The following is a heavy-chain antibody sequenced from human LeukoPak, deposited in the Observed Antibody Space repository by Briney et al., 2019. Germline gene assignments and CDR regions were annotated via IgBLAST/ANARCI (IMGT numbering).Heavy chain of an antibody. J-gene: IGHJ3*02. CDR1: GYTLTELS. CDR3: AIVGADILTGYYINDAFDI. Sequence: ASVKVFCKVSGYTLTELSMHRVRQAPGKGLEWKGGFDPEDGEAIYAQKCQRRVTMTEDTSTDTAYMGLSSLRSEDTAVYYCAIVGADILTGYYINDAFDIWGQGTMVTVSS. CDR2: FDPEDGEA. D-gene: IGHD3-9*01. V-gene: IGHV1-24*01.